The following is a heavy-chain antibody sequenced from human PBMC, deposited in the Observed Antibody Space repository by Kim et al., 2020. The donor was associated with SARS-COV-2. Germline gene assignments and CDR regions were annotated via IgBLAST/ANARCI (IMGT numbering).Heavy chain of an antibody. V-gene: IGHV3-73*01. D-gene: IGHD3-10*01. CDR2: IRSKANSYAT. CDR3: TRQPYLITMVRGVIYYYGMDV. Sequence: GGSLRLSCAASGFTFSGSAMHWVRQASGKGLEWVGRIRSKANSYATAYAASVKGRFTISRDDSKNTAYLQMNSLKTEDTAVYYCTRQPYLITMVRGVIYYYGMDVWGQGTTVTVSS. J-gene: IGHJ6*02. CDR1: GFTFSGSA.